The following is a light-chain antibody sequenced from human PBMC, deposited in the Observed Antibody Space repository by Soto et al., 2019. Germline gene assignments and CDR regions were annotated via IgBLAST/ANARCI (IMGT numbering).Light chain of an antibody. CDR3: QHYGSSPRT. CDR1: QSFSSSY. CDR2: GAS. V-gene: IGKV3-20*01. Sequence: EIVLTQSPGTLSLSPGERATLSCRASQSFSSSYLAWYQQKPGQAPRLLIYGASSRATGIPDRFSGSGSGADFTLTISRLEPEDFAVYYCQHYGSSPRTFGPGPKVDTK. J-gene: IGKJ3*01.